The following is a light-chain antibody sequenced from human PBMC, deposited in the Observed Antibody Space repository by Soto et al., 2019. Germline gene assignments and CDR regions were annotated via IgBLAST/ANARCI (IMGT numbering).Light chain of an antibody. CDR2: GAS. CDR3: QQYKNWPPIT. Sequence: EIVMKQSTATLSVSPGERATLSCRASQSVSSKLAWYQQKPGQAPRLLIYGASTRATGIPARFSGSGSGTAFTLTISSLQSEDFAVYYCQQYKNWPPITFGQGTRLEIK. CDR1: QSVSSK. J-gene: IGKJ5*01. V-gene: IGKV3-15*01.